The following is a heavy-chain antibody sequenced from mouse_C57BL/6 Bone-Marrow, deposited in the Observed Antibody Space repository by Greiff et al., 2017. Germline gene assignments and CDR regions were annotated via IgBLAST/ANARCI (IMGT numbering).Heavy chain of an antibody. CDR2: ISSGGSYP. CDR3: ARLGNSAWFAY. Sequence: EVQRVESGGDLVKPGGSLKLSCAASGFTFSSYGMSWVRQTPDKRLEWVATISSGGSYPYYPDSVKGRFTISKDHAKNTLYLQMSSLKSEDTAMYYCARLGNSAWFAYWGQGTLVTVSA. V-gene: IGHV5-6*01. J-gene: IGHJ3*01. CDR1: GFTFSSYG. D-gene: IGHD2-1*01.